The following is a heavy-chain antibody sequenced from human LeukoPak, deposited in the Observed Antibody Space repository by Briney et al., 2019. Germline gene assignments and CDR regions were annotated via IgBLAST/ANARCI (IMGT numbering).Heavy chain of an antibody. CDR2: ISSSSSYI. V-gene: IGHV3-21*01. D-gene: IGHD3-22*01. CDR3: ARHDSSYDAFDI. Sequence: AGGSLRLSCAASGFTFSSYSMNWVRQAQGKGLEWVSSISSSSSYIYYADSVKGRFTISRDNAKNSLYLQMNSLRAEDTAVYYCARHDSSYDAFDIWGQGTMVTVSS. J-gene: IGHJ3*02. CDR1: GFTFSSYS.